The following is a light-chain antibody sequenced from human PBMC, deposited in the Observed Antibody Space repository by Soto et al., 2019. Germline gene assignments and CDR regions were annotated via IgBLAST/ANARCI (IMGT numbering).Light chain of an antibody. J-gene: IGKJ5*01. CDR3: QQYESLPLT. CDR2: DAS. Sequence: DIQMTQSPSSLSSSVGYRFTITCHASQDIYKNLIWYQQKPWKAPKLLIYDASDLETGVPSRFSGSGSGTGFTFTISSLQPEDFATYYCQQYESLPLTFGQGTRLEIK. V-gene: IGKV1-33*01. CDR1: QDIYKN.